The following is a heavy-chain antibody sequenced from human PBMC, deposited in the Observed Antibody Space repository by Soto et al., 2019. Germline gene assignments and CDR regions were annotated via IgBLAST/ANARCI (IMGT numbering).Heavy chain of an antibody. CDR3: AREVGQQWLGVNYYYGMDV. V-gene: IGHV3-30-3*01. J-gene: IGHJ6*02. CDR1: GFTFSSYA. Sequence: QVQLVESGGGVVQPGRSLRLSCAASGFTFSSYAMHWVRQAPGKGLEWVAVISYDGSNKYYADSVKGRFTISRDNSKNTPYLHMNSLRAEDTAVYYCAREVGQQWLGVNYYYGMDVWGQGTTVTVSS. CDR2: ISYDGSNK. D-gene: IGHD6-19*01.